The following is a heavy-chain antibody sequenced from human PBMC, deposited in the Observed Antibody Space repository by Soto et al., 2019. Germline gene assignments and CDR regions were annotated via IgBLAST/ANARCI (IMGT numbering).Heavy chain of an antibody. J-gene: IGHJ4*02. CDR2: IDPSDSQT. Sequence: PGESLKISCKGSGYSFAGYWITWVRQKPGKGLEWMGRIDPSDSQTYYSPSFRGHVTISVTKSITTVFLQWSSLRASDTAMYYCARQIYDSDTGPNLHYYFDSWGQGTPVTVSS. CDR1: GYSFAGYW. D-gene: IGHD3-22*01. V-gene: IGHV5-10-1*01. CDR3: ARQIYDSDTGPNLHYYFDS.